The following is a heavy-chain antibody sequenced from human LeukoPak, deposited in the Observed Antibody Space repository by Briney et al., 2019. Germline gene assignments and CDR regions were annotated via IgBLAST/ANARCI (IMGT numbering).Heavy chain of an antibody. CDR2: IITMLGRS. D-gene: IGHD5-18*01. CDR3: AREDHTANSWFDP. V-gene: IGHV1-69*05. Sequence: WASVKVSCKASGCSFSSYGISWVRQAPGQGLEWMGGIITMLGRSNSAQKFQGRVTISTDESTSTSYMEMSSLRSEDTAVYYCAREDHTANSWFDPWGQGTLVTVSS. CDR1: GCSFSSYG. J-gene: IGHJ5*02.